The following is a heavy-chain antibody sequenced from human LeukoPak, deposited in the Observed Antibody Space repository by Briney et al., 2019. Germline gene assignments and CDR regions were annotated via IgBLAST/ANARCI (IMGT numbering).Heavy chain of an antibody. V-gene: IGHV5-51*01. CDR3: ARGGRLSSDGSWTWFDP. D-gene: IGHD2-15*01. CDR1: GYTFTSYW. CDR2: IYPGDSDT. J-gene: IGHJ5*02. Sequence: GESLKISCKGSGYTFTSYWIGWVRQMPGKGLEWMGIIYPGDSDTRYSPSFQGQVTMSVDKSISTAYVQLSSLKASDTAMYYCARGGRLSSDGSWTWFDPWGQGTLVTVSS.